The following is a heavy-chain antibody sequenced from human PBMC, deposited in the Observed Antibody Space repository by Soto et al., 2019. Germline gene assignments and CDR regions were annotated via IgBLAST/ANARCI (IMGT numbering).Heavy chain of an antibody. Sequence: GESLKISCKGSGYSFTNYWIGWVRQMPGKGLEWMGIIYPGDSHAIYSPSFQGQVTMSADKSISTVYLQWSSLKASDTAMYYCARPYSGGPNDPFDVWGQGTMVTVSS. CDR3: ARPYSGGPNDPFDV. CDR2: IYPGDSHA. D-gene: IGHD1-26*01. CDR1: GYSFTNYW. J-gene: IGHJ3*01. V-gene: IGHV5-51*01.